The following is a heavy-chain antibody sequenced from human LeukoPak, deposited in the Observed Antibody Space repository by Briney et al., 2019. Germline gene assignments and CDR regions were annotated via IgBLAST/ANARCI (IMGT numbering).Heavy chain of an antibody. Sequence: GASVKVSCKASGYTFTGYYMHWVRQAPGQGLEWMGRINPNSGGTNYAQKFQGRVTMTRDTSTSTAYMELSRLRSDDTAVYYCALRLQEGDYFDYWGQGTLVTVSS. D-gene: IGHD4-11*01. V-gene: IGHV1-2*06. CDR1: GYTFTGYY. CDR2: INPNSGGT. CDR3: ALRLQEGDYFDY. J-gene: IGHJ4*02.